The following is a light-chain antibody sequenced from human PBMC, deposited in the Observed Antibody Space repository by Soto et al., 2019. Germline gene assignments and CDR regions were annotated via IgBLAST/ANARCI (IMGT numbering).Light chain of an antibody. J-gene: IGLJ1*01. CDR3: SSYTSSSPPS. V-gene: IGLV2-14*01. Sequence: QSALTQPASVSGSPGQSITISCTGTSRDVGGYNYVSWYQQHPGKAPKLMIYEVSNRPSGVSNRFSGSKSGNTASLTISGLQAEDEADYYCSSYTSSSPPSFGTGTKLTVL. CDR1: SRDVGGYNY. CDR2: EVS.